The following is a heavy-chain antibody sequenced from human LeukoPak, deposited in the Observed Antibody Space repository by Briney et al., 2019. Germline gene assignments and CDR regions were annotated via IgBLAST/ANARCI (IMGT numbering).Heavy chain of an antibody. CDR2: IYTSGST. Sequence: SETLSLTCTASGGSISSYYWSWIRQPAGKGLEWIGRIYTSGSTNYNPSLKSRVTISVDKSKNRFSLKLSSVTAADTAVYYCAREPPGIAAAGGFDYWGQGTLVTVSS. J-gene: IGHJ4*02. CDR1: GGSISSYY. V-gene: IGHV4-4*07. D-gene: IGHD6-13*01. CDR3: AREPPGIAAAGGFDY.